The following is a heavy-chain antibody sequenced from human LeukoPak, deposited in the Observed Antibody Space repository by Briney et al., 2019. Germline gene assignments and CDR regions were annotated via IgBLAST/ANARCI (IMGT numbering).Heavy chain of an antibody. V-gene: IGHV1-69*13. Sequence: ASVKVSCKASGGTFSSYAISWVRQAPGQGLEWMGGIIPIFGTANYAQNFQGRVTITADESTSTAYMELSNLRSEDTAVYYCARESTDYYDSSGYYYGPVYWGQGTLATVSS. CDR1: GGTFSSYA. J-gene: IGHJ4*02. D-gene: IGHD3-22*01. CDR3: ARESTDYYDSSGYYYGPVY. CDR2: IIPIFGTA.